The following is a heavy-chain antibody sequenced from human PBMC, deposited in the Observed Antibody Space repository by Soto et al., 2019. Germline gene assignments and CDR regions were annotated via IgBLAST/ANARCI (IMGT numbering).Heavy chain of an antibody. CDR1: GFTFSSYS. Sequence: PGGSLRLSCAASGFTFSSYSMVWVRQAPGKGLEWVSSISHRGSRYYIYYSDSVKGRFTISRDDAKNSLFLQMDSLRAEDTATYYCARNQQPINKCWFDSWGRGTLVTVSS. D-gene: IGHD1-1*01. V-gene: IGHV3-21*01. CDR2: ISHRGSRYYI. J-gene: IGHJ5*01. CDR3: ARNQQPINKCWFDS.